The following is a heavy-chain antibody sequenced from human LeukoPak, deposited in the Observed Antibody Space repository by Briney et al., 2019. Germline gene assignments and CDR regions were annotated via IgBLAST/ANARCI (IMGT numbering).Heavy chain of an antibody. D-gene: IGHD6-13*01. J-gene: IGHJ4*02. CDR3: ARDTGGSSSWYPPDY. V-gene: IGHV1-69*04. Sequence: SVKVSCKASGGTFSSYAISWVRQAPGQGLEWMGRIIPILGIANYAQKFQGRVTITADKSTSTAYMELSSLRSEDTAVYYCARDTGGSSSWYPPDYWGQGTLVTVSS. CDR2: IIPILGIA. CDR1: GGTFSSYA.